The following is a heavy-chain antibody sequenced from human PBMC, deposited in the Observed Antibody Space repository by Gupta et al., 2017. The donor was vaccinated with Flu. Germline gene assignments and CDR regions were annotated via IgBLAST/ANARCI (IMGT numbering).Heavy chain of an antibody. CDR3: VRQPSRRWFDP. J-gene: IGHJ5*02. CDR2: ISHSGFT. Sequence: QVQLQQWCAGLLKPSETLSLTCAVSGGSLGGDYWSWVRQSPGRGLEWIGEISHSGFTNYSPSLKSRVTMAVDSSNNQISLKLNSVTAADTAVYYCVRQPSRRWFDPWGQGTLVTVSS. CDR1: GGSLGGDY. V-gene: IGHV4-34*02.